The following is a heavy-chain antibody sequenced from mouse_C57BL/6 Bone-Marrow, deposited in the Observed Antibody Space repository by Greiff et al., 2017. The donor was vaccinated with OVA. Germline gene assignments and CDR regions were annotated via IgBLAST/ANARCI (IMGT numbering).Heavy chain of an antibody. Sequence: DVMLVESGGDLVKPGGSLKLSCAASGFTFSSYGMSWVRQTPDKRLEWVATISSGGSYTYYPDSVQGRFTISRDNAKNTLYLQMSSLKSEDTAMYYCASLWLRRDYYAMDYWGQGTSVTVSS. D-gene: IGHD2-2*01. CDR2: ISSGGSYT. V-gene: IGHV5-6*02. CDR3: ASLWLRRDYYAMDY. J-gene: IGHJ4*01. CDR1: GFTFSSYG.